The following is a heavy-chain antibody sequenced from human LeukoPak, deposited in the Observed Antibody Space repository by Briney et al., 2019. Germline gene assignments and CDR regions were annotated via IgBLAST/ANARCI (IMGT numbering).Heavy chain of an antibody. D-gene: IGHD4-11*01. Sequence: ASVKVSCKASGGTFSSYAISWVRQAPGQGLEWMGRIIPIFGIANYAQKFQGRVTITADKSTSTAYMELSSLRSEDTAVYYCASLVTTDYYFDYWGQGTLVTVSS. V-gene: IGHV1-69*04. CDR3: ASLVTTDYYFDY. CDR2: IIPIFGIA. J-gene: IGHJ4*02. CDR1: GGTFSSYA.